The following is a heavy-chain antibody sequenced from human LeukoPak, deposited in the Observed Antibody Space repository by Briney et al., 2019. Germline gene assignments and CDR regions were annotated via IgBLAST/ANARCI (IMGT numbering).Heavy chain of an antibody. Sequence: ASVKVSCKASGYTFTGYYMHWVRQATGQGLEWMGWINPNSGGTNYAQKFQGRVTMTRDTSISTAYMELSRLRSDDTAVYYCARGGNGGVVVVAATPFDYWGQGTLVTVSS. V-gene: IGHV1-2*02. CDR1: GYTFTGYY. CDR3: ARGGNGGVVVVAATPFDY. J-gene: IGHJ4*02. D-gene: IGHD2-15*01. CDR2: INPNSGGT.